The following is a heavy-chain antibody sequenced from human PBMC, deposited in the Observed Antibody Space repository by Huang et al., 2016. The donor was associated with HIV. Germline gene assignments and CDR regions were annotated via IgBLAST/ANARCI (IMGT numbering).Heavy chain of an antibody. CDR3: VSHGSGTADY. CDR2: IYFSGGI. Sequence: QVQLQESGPGLVKPSETLSLSCTVSGDSVSSASYYWSWIRQPPGRGLEWIGYIYFSGGINYNPPLKSRVTISIDTSKNQFSLRLSSVTAADTAVYYCVSHGSGTADYWGQGTLVTVSS. V-gene: IGHV4-61*01. CDR1: GDSVSSASYY. J-gene: IGHJ4*02. D-gene: IGHD3-10*01.